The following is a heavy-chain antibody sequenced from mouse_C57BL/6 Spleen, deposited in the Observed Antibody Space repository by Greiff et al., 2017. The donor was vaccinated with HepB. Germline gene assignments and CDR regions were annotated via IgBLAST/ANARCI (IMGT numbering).Heavy chain of an antibody. D-gene: IGHD1-1*01. Sequence: EVKLVESEGGLVQPGSSMKLSCTASGFTFSDYYMAWVRQVPEKGLEWVANINYDGSSTYYLDSLKSRFIISRDNAKNILYLQMSSLKSEDTATYYCARGAPHYYGSSYAMDYWGQGTSVTVSS. CDR1: GFTFSDYY. CDR3: ARGAPHYYGSSYAMDY. V-gene: IGHV5-16*01. J-gene: IGHJ4*01. CDR2: INYDGSST.